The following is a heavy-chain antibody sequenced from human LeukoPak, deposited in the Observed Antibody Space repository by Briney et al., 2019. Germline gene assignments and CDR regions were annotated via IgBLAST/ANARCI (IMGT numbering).Heavy chain of an antibody. CDR1: GFTFSSYA. Sequence: GGSLRLSCAASGFTFSSYAMSWVRQAPGKGLEWVSAISGSGGSTYYADSVKGRFTISRDNSKNTLYLQMNSLRAEDTAIYYCAKVTYSSSWYPPQFDPWAREPWSPSPQ. V-gene: IGHV3-23*01. CDR3: AKVTYSSSWYPPQFDP. CDR2: ISGSGGST. J-gene: IGHJ5*02. D-gene: IGHD6-13*01.